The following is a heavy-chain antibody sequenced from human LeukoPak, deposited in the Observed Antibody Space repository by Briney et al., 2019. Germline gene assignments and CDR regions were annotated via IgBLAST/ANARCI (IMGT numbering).Heavy chain of an antibody. CDR3: AKDRQQWLVRNGSPFDY. V-gene: IGHV3-30*02. Sequence: GGSLRLSCAASGFTFSSYSMHWVRQAPGKGLEWVAFIRYDGSNKYYADSVKGRFTISRDNSKNTLYLQMNSLRAEDTAVYYCAKDRQQWLVRNGSPFDYWGQGTLVTVSS. CDR1: GFTFSSYS. CDR2: IRYDGSNK. D-gene: IGHD6-19*01. J-gene: IGHJ4*02.